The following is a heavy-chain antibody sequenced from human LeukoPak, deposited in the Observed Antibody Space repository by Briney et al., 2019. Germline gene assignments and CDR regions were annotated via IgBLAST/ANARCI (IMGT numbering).Heavy chain of an antibody. CDR3: ARLGELSSDDY. Sequence: GASVKVSCKASGYTFTSYDINWVRQATGQGPEWMGWMNPNSGNTGYAQKFRGRVSITRNTSISTAYMELSSLVSVDTAVYYCARLGELSSDDYWGQGTLVTVSS. CDR1: GYTFTSYD. CDR2: MNPNSGNT. V-gene: IGHV1-8*03. D-gene: IGHD3-16*02. J-gene: IGHJ4*02.